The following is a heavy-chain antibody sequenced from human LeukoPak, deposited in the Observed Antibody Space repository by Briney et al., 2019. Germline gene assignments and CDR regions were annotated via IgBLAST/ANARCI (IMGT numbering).Heavy chain of an antibody. D-gene: IGHD5-18*01. J-gene: IGHJ4*02. V-gene: IGHV4-61*02. CDR2: IYTSGST. Sequence: SQTLSLTCTVSGGSISSGSYYWSWIRQPAGKGLEWIGRIYTSGSTNYNPSLKSRVTISVDTSKRQFSLKVSSVTAADSAVYYCAAMGEAFDYWGQGTLVTVSS. CDR3: AAMGEAFDY. CDR1: GGSISSGSYY.